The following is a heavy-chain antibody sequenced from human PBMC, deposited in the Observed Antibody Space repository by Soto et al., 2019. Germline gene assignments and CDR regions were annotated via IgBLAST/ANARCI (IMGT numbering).Heavy chain of an antibody. CDR1: GGSISSYY. CDR3: ARLRYYYYGMDV. J-gene: IGHJ6*02. CDR2: IYYSGST. Sequence: ASETLSLTCTVSGGSISSYYWSWIRQPPGKGLEWIGYIYYSGSTNYNPSLKSRVTISVDTSKNQFSLKLSSVTAADTAVYYCARLRYYYYGMDVWGQGTTVTVSS. V-gene: IGHV4-59*01.